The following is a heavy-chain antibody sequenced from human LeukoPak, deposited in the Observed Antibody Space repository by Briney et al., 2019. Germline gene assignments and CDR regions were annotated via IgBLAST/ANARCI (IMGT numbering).Heavy chain of an antibody. Sequence: SETLSLTCTVSGGSVSSGSYYWSWIRQPPGKGLEWVGYIYYSGSTNYNPSLKSRVTISVDASKNQFSLKLSSVTAADTAVYYCARFYDFWSGYGFDYWGQGTLVTVSS. CDR3: ARFYDFWSGYGFDY. J-gene: IGHJ4*02. CDR2: IYYSGST. V-gene: IGHV4-61*01. CDR1: GGSVSSGSYY. D-gene: IGHD3-3*01.